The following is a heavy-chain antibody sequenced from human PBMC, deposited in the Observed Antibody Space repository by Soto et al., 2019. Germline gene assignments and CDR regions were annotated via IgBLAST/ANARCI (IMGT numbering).Heavy chain of an antibody. CDR2: ISYDGSNK. Sequence: PGGSLRLSCAVSGFTFSSYGMHWVRQAPGKGLEWVAVISYDGSNKYYADSVKGRFTISRDNSKNTLYLQMNSLRAEDTAVYYCAKDLPLRYWGQGTLVTVSS. CDR1: GFTFSSYG. CDR3: AKDLPLRY. V-gene: IGHV3-30*18. J-gene: IGHJ4*02.